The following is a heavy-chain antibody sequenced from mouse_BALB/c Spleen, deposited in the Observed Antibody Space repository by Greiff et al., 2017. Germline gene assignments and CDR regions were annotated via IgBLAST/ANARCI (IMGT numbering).Heavy chain of an antibody. J-gene: IGHJ3*01. V-gene: IGHV5-12-1*01. D-gene: IGHD4-1*01. CDR1: GFAFSSYD. CDR2: ISSGGGST. Sequence: EVKLMESGGGLVKPGGSLKLSCAASGFAFSSYDMSWVRQTPEKRLEWVAYISSGGGSTYYPDTVKGRFTISRDNAKNTLYLQMSSLKSEDTAMYYCARPLNWGRFAYWGQGTLGTVSA. CDR3: ARPLNWGRFAY.